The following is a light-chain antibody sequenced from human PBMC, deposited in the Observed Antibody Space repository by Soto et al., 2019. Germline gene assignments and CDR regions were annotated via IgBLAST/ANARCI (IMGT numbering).Light chain of an antibody. CDR1: ESVSIF. CDR3: QQNNKTPRT. V-gene: IGKV1-39*01. CDR2: AAS. J-gene: IGKJ1*01. Sequence: DIPMTQSPSSLSASVGDRVTITCRASESVSIFLNWYQQKPGKAPKLLIFAASTLQSGVPSRFSGSGSGTDFRLTISSLQPEDFATYYCQQNNKTPRTFGQGTKVEIK.